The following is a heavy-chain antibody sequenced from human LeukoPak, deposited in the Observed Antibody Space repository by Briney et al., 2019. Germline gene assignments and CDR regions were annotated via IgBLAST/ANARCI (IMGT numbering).Heavy chain of an antibody. CDR3: ARGKAYYDFWSAPSSNAFDI. Sequence: SETLSLTCTVSGGSISSYYWSWIRQPPGKGLEWIGYIYYSGSTNYNPSLKSRVTISVDTSKNQFSLKLSSVTAADTAVYYCARGKAYYDFWSAPSSNAFDIWGQGTMVTVSS. D-gene: IGHD3-3*01. J-gene: IGHJ3*02. V-gene: IGHV4-59*01. CDR2: IYYSGST. CDR1: GGSISSYY.